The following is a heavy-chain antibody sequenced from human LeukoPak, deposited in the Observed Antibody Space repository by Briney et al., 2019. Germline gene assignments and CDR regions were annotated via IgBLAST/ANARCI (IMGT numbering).Heavy chain of an antibody. D-gene: IGHD6-13*01. J-gene: IGHJ2*01. Sequence: SQTLSLTCTVSGGSINSGVYYWTWIRQHPGKGLEWIGFISGSGSTYYNPSLKSRVTISVDTSKNQFSLKLSSVTAADTAVYYCARHPPLIAAAVYWYFDLWGRGTLVTVSS. CDR1: GGSINSGVYY. CDR2: ISGSGST. CDR3: ARHPPLIAAAVYWYFDL. V-gene: IGHV4-31*03.